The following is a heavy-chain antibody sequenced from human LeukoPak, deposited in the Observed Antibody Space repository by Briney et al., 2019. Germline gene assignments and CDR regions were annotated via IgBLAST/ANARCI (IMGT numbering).Heavy chain of an antibody. Sequence: GGSLRLSCAASGFTFSSYAMHGVRQAPGKGLEWVAVISYDGSNKYYADSVKGRFTISRDNSKNTLYLQMNSLRAEDTAVYYCARDPVGATRPAGYYFDYWGQGTLVTVSS. CDR3: ARDPVGATRPAGYYFDY. V-gene: IGHV3-30-3*01. CDR2: ISYDGSNK. J-gene: IGHJ4*02. CDR1: GFTFSSYA. D-gene: IGHD1-26*01.